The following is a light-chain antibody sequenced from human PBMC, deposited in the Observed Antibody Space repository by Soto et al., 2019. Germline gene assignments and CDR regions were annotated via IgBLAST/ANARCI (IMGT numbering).Light chain of an antibody. CDR2: GAS. CDR1: QSVSGN. Sequence: EIVMTQSPATLSVSPGERATLSCRASQSVSGNLAWYQQKPGQAPRLLIYGASTRATGIPARFSGSGSGTEFTLTISSLPSEDLAVYNCQQYNNWPVTFGQGTKLEIK. CDR3: QQYNNWPVT. V-gene: IGKV3-15*01. J-gene: IGKJ2*01.